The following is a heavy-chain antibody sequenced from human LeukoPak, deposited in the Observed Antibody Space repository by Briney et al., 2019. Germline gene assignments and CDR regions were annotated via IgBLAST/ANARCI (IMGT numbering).Heavy chain of an antibody. CDR2: LRGNGDT. V-gene: IGHV3-23*01. Sequence: GGSLRLSCAASGFTFSSYAMSWVREAPARGLEWVSSLRGNGDTFYADSVKGRFTLSRDESRNTVYLQLNNPRVEDTAVYYCAKANWVSNADAVLWGQGTVVTVSS. D-gene: IGHD1-1*01. J-gene: IGHJ4*02. CDR3: AKANWVSNADAVL. CDR1: GFTFSSYA.